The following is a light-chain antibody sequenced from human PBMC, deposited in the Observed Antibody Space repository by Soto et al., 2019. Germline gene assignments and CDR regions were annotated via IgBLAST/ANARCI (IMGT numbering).Light chain of an antibody. CDR3: QQYAYPPWT. CDR2: GAS. J-gene: IGKJ1*01. CDR1: QSVTSTY. Sequence: DTVLTQSPGTLSLSPGERATLSCRASQSVTSTYLAWYQHRPGQAPRLLIYGASTRATGIPDTFSGSASGTDFTLTISRLEPEDFAVYYCQQYAYPPWTFGHGTKVEIK. V-gene: IGKV3-20*01.